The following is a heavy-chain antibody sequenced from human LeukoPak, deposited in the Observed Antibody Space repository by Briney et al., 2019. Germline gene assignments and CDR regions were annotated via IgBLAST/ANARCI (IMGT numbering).Heavy chain of an antibody. CDR2: IIPILGIA. V-gene: IGHV1-69*04. CDR3: ARGPPKVAAAVQDY. D-gene: IGHD6-13*01. J-gene: IGHJ4*02. Sequence: SVKVSCKASGYTFTSYAISWVRQAPGQGLEWMGRIIPILGIANYAQKFQGRVTIAADKSTSTAYMELSSLRSEDTAVYYCARGPPKVAAAVQDYWGQGTLVTVSS. CDR1: GYTFTSYA.